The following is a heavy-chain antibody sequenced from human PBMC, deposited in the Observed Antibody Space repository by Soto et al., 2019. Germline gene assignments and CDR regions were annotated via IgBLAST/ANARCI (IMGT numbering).Heavy chain of an antibody. D-gene: IGHD2-21*02. V-gene: IGHV4-30-4*01. J-gene: IGHJ6*02. Sequence: SETLSLTCAVSGGSISSEYYHWTWIRQAPGKGLEWIGYIHYSGSVHYNPSLQSRLTMSVDTSKNLFSLELSSVTAADTAVYFCAREDDGGDRDYYGLDVWGQGTTVTVSS. CDR3: AREDDGGDRDYYGLDV. CDR1: GGSISSEYYH. CDR2: IHYSGSV.